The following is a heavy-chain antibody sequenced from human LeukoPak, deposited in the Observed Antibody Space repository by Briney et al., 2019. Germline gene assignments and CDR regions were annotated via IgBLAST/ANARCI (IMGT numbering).Heavy chain of an antibody. Sequence: GGSLRLSCAGSGFTFTNYWMSWVRQVPGQGLEWVANIKQDGSEKYYMDSVKGRFTISRDNAKNSLFLQMNSLRVEDTAVYYCARDERWGQGTLVTVSS. V-gene: IGHV3-7*04. CDR2: IKQDGSEK. CDR1: GFTFTNYW. CDR3: ARDER. J-gene: IGHJ4*02.